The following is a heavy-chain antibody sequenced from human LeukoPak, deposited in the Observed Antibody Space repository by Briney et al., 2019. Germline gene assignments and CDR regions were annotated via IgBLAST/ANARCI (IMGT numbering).Heavy chain of an antibody. J-gene: IGHJ4*02. D-gene: IGHD2-2*01. V-gene: IGHV3-23*01. CDR2: ISDSGGST. CDR3: AKKMHSRTWYFDY. CDR1: GFTFSDYY. Sequence: GGSLRLSCAASGFTFSDYYMSWIRQAPGKGLEWVSAISDSGGSTYYADSVKGRFTISRDNSKNTLYLQMNSLRADDTAVYYCAKKMHSRTWYFDYWGQGTLVTVSS.